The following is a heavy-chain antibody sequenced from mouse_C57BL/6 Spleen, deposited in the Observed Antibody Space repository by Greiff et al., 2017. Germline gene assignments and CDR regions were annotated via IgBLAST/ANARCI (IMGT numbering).Heavy chain of an antibody. CDR2: ISYDGSN. CDR3: ARGTYFDY. D-gene: IGHD3-3*01. J-gene: IGHJ2*01. Sequence: VQLKQSGPGLVKPSPSLSLTCSVTGYSITSGYYWNWIRQFPGNKLEWMGYISYDGSNNYNPSLKNRITITRDPSKHQFFLKLNSVTTEDTATYYCARGTYFDYWGQGTTLTVSS. V-gene: IGHV3-6*01. CDR1: GYSITSGYY.